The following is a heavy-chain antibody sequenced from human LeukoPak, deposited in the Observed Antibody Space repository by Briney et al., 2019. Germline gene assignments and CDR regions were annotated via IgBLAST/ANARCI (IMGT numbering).Heavy chain of an antibody. CDR2: IYPDDSDN. J-gene: IGHJ6*04. V-gene: IGHV5-51*01. Sequence: GESLKISCQASGYDFPTYWFGWVRQLPGKGLEWMGAIYPDDSDNKYNPSFQGQVTISVDQSISTGYLQWSSLKASDTAMYYCARHIPSTGPGEYYMDVWGRGTTVIVS. D-gene: IGHD2/OR15-2a*01. CDR3: ARHIPSTGPGEYYMDV. CDR1: GYDFPTYW.